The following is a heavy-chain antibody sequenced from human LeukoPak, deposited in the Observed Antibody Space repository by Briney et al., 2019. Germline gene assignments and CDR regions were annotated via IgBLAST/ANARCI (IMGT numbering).Heavy chain of an antibody. J-gene: IGHJ4*02. CDR2: IYYSGST. D-gene: IGHD5-18*01. V-gene: IGHV4-59*01. Sequence: PSETLSLTCTVSGGSISSYYWSWIRQPPGQGLEWIGYIYYSGSTNYNPSLKSRVTISVDTSKNQFSLKLSSVTAADTAVYYCARVPGTAMFIDYWGQGTLVTVSS. CDR1: GGSISSYY. CDR3: ARVPGTAMFIDY.